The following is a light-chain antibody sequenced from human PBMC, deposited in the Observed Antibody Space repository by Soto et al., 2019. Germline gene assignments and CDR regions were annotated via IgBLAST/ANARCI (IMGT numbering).Light chain of an antibody. CDR1: QGISSY. V-gene: IGKV1-9*01. Sequence: DIQLPPSQSFLSASVGDRFIIICRASQGISSYLALYQQKPGKAPKLLIYDASSLQSGVPSRFSGSGSGTEFALTISSLQPDDFATYYCQQYYSYWTCGQGTKGAIK. J-gene: IGKJ1*01. CDR2: DAS. CDR3: QQYYSYWT.